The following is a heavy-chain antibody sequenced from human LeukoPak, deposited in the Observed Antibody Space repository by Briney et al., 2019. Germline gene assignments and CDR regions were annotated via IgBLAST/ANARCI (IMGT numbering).Heavy chain of an antibody. CDR2: ISAYNGNT. V-gene: IGHV1-18*01. CDR1: GDTFTSYD. Sequence: ASVTVSCKASGDTFTSYDMSWVRQAPGQGLEWMGWISAYNGNTNYAQKLQGRVTMTTDTSTSTAYMELRSLRSDDTAVYYCARWKPLGTFDYWGQGTLVTVSS. J-gene: IGHJ4*02. D-gene: IGHD1-7*01. CDR3: ARWKPLGTFDY.